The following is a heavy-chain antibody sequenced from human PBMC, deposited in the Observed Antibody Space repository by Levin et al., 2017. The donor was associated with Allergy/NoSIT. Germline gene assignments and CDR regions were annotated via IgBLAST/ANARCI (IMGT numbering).Heavy chain of an antibody. V-gene: IGHV4-59*01. D-gene: IGHD3-10*01. J-gene: IGHJ5*02. CDR3: ARTPVRASYNSGTNWFDP. CDR1: GGSLSGYY. Sequence: PSETLSLTCSVSGGSLSGYYWSWIRQPPGEGLEWIGYIFYSGSASYNPSLKSRVTISVDTSKNQFSLKMTSVTPADTAVYYCARTPVRASYNSGTNWFDPWGQGTLVTVSS. CDR2: IFYSGSA.